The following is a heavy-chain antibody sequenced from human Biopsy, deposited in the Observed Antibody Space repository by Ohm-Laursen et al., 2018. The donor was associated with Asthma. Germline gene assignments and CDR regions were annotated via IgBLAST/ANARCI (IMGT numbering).Heavy chain of an antibody. CDR1: GASISSGIYY. CDR2: IYYSGST. D-gene: IGHD3-16*01. J-gene: IGHJ3*02. V-gene: IGHV4-31*03. CDR3: ARDRNDSGTRNVFHI. Sequence: TLSLTCTVSGASISSGIYYWSWIRQHPGKGLEWIGYIYYSGSTYYNPSLKSRVTISVDTSKNQFHLKLTSVTAADTALYYCARDRNDSGTRNVFHIWGQGTLVTVSS.